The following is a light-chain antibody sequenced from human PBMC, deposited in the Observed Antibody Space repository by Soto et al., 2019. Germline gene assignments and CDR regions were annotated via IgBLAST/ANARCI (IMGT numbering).Light chain of an antibody. V-gene: IGKV3-15*01. J-gene: IGKJ4*01. CDR1: QSVNNN. Sequence: EIVMTQSPATLSVSPGERATLSCRASQSVNNNLAWYQQKPGQAPRLLISYASSRATGIPARFSGSGSGTEFTLTISSLQSEDFAVYYCQQYNNWPLTFGGGNKVEIK. CDR3: QQYNNWPLT. CDR2: YAS.